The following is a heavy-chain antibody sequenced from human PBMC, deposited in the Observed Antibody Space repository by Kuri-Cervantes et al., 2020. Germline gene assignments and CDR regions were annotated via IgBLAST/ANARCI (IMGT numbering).Heavy chain of an antibody. V-gene: IGHV1-45*02. J-gene: IGHJ3*02. CDR2: ITPFNGNT. CDR1: GYTFTYRY. CDR3: ARTGGEGYTSDEAFDI. D-gene: IGHD5-24*01. Sequence: SGKVSCKASGYTFTYRYLHWVRQAPGQALEWMGWITPFNGNTNYAQKFQDRVTITRDRSMSTAYMELSSLRSDDTAVYYCARTGGEGYTSDEAFDIWGQGTMVTVSS.